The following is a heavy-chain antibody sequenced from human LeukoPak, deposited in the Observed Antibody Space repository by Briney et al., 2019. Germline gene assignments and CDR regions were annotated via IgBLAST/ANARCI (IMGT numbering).Heavy chain of an antibody. CDR2: INPNSGGT. CDR1: GYTFTSYG. J-gene: IGHJ4*02. D-gene: IGHD5-18*01. V-gene: IGHV1-2*02. CDR3: ARVRTQLWLTSYYFDH. Sequence: GASVKVSCKASGYTFTSYGISWVRQAPGQGLEWMGWINPNSGGTNYAQKFQGRVTMTRDTSISTAYMELGRLRSDDTAVYYCARVRTQLWLTSYYFDHWGQGTLVTVSS.